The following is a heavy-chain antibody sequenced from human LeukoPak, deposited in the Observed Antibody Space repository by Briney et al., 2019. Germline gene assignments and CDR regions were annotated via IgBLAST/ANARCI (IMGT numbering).Heavy chain of an antibody. CDR3: AKGFSSSPSSVFDY. D-gene: IGHD6-6*01. CDR2: ISGSGGST. V-gene: IGHV3-23*01. CDR1: GFTFSSYA. Sequence: GASLRLSCAASGFTFSSYAMSWVRQAPGKGLEWASAISGSGGSTYYADSVKGRFTISRDNSKNTLYLQMNSLRAEDTAVYYCAKGFSSSPSSVFDYWGQGTLVTVSS. J-gene: IGHJ4*02.